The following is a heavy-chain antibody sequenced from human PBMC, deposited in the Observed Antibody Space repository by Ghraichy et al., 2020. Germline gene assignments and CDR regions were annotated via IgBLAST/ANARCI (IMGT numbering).Heavy chain of an antibody. Sequence: SETLSLTCTVSGGSISSSSYYWGWIRQPPGKGLEWIGSIYYSGSTYYNPSLKSRVTISVDTSKNQFSLKLSSVTAADTAVYYCARDSGDIVVVPAAMEGHCGMDVWGQGTTVTVSS. D-gene: IGHD2-2*01. J-gene: IGHJ6*02. CDR1: GGSISSSSYY. V-gene: IGHV4-39*07. CDR2: IYYSGST. CDR3: ARDSGDIVVVPAAMEGHCGMDV.